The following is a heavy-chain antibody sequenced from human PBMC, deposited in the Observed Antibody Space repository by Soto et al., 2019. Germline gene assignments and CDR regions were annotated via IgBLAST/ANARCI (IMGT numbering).Heavy chain of an antibody. CDR2: ISGDSGNT. J-gene: IGHJ4*01. Sequence: ASVKVSCKASGYMFTNSAMHWLRQAPGQRLEWMGWISGDSGNTKYSPKLQDRVTITRDTSASTAYMELSSLRSEDTALYYCARDGVAAGNINFDYWGQGTLVTVSS. CDR3: ARDGVAAGNINFDY. CDR1: GYMFTNSA. D-gene: IGHD6-19*01. V-gene: IGHV1-3*01.